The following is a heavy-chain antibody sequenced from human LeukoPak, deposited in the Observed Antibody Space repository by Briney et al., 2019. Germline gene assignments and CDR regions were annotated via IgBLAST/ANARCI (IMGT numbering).Heavy chain of an antibody. CDR2: INPNSGGT. J-gene: IGHJ4*02. V-gene: IGHV1-2*02. CDR3: ARDSTPLVVITTFDY. Sequence: GASVKVSCKASGYTFTGYYMHWVRQASGQGLEWMGWINPNSGGTNYAQKFQGRVTMTRDTSISTAYMELSRLRSDDTAVYYCARDSTPLVVITTFDYWGQGTLVTVSS. D-gene: IGHD3-22*01. CDR1: GYTFTGYY.